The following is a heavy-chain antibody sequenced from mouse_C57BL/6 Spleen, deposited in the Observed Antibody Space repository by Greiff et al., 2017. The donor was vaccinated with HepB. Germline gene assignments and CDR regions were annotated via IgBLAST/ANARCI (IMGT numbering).Heavy chain of an antibody. J-gene: IGHJ4*01. CDR3: VRHPQRGAMDY. Sequence: EVQVVESGGGLVQPKGSLKLSCAASGFSFNTYAMNWVRQAPGKGLEWVARIRSKSNNYATYYADSVKDRFTISRDDSESMLYLQMNNLKTEDTAMYYCVRHPQRGAMDYWGQGTSVTVSS. CDR2: IRSKSNNYAT. V-gene: IGHV10-1*01. CDR1: GFSFNTYA.